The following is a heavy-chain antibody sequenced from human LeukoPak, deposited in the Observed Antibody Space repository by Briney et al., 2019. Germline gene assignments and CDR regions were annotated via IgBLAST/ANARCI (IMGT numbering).Heavy chain of an antibody. V-gene: IGHV3-11*04. Sequence: PGGSLRLSCAASGYTFTEFYMSWIRQAPGKGLERVSYISRRGSTIYYADAVKGRFTISRDNAKNSLYLQMNSLRAEDTAVYYCARDGDSIVVVTASAFDIWGQGTMVTVSS. D-gene: IGHD2-21*02. CDR1: GYTFTEFY. J-gene: IGHJ3*02. CDR2: ISRRGSTI. CDR3: ARDGDSIVVVTASAFDI.